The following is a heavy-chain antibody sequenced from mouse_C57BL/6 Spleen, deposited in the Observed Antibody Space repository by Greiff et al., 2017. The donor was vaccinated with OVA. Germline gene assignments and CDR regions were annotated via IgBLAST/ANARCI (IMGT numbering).Heavy chain of an antibody. CDR3: AREDGYYRYFDV. D-gene: IGHD2-3*01. Sequence: VQLVESGSELRSPGSSVKLSCKDFDSEVFPIAYMSWVRQKPGHGFEWIGGILPSIGRTIYGEKFEDKATLDADTLSNTAYLELNSLTSEDSAIYYCAREDGYYRYFDVWGTGTTVTVSS. CDR1: DSEVFPIAY. V-gene: IGHV15-2*01. CDR2: ILPSIGRT. J-gene: IGHJ1*03.